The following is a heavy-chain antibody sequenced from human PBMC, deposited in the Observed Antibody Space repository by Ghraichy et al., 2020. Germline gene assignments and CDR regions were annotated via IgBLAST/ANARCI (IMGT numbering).Heavy chain of an antibody. CDR3: ARFPIPDTAIVPFDY. J-gene: IGHJ4*02. V-gene: IGHV4-34*01. Sequence: SETLSLTCAVYGGSFSGYYWSWIRQPPGKGLEWIGEINHSGSTNYNPSLKSRVTISVDTSKNQFSLKLSSVTAADTAVYYCARFPIPDTAIVPFDYWGQGTLVTVSS. D-gene: IGHD5-18*01. CDR2: INHSGST. CDR1: GGSFSGYY.